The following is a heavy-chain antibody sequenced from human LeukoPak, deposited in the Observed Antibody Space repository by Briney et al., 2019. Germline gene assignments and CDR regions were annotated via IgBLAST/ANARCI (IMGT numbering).Heavy chain of an antibody. J-gene: IGHJ4*02. D-gene: IGHD6-13*01. CDR3: ARITSRAFDY. CDR2: ISYGGSNK. V-gene: IGHV3-30-3*01. CDR1: GFTFSSYA. Sequence: GGSLRLSCAASGFTFSSYAMHWVRQAPGKGLEWVAVISYGGSNKYYADSVKGRFTISRDNSKNTLYLQMNSLRAEDTAVYYCARITSRAFDYWGQGTLVTVSS.